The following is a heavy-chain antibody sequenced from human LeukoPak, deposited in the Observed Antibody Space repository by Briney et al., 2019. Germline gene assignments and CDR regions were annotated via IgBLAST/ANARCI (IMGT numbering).Heavy chain of an antibody. CDR3: ARGYYYDSSGYYYPSAYYYYYYMDV. J-gene: IGHJ6*03. D-gene: IGHD3-22*01. V-gene: IGHV3-21*01. CDR1: GFTFTSYS. Sequence: GGSLRLSCAASGFTFTSYSMNWVRQAPGKGLEWVSSISSLSTYIYYADSVKGRFTISRDNAKNSLYLQMNSLRAEDTAVYYCARGYYYDSSGYYYPSAYYYYYYMDVWGKGTTVTVSS. CDR2: ISSLSTYI.